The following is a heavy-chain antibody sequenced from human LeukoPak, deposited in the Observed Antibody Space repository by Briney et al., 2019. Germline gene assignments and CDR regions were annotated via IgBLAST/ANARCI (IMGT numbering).Heavy chain of an antibody. CDR1: GGSITTNSHY. D-gene: IGHD2-15*01. Sequence: SETLSLTCTVSGGSITTNSHYWGWIRQPAGKGLEWIGSIYYSGNTNYNPSLKSRVTISVDTSKNQFSLKLSSVTAADTAVYYCARDILKGHWYFDLWGRGTLVTVSS. CDR3: ARDILKGHWYFDL. J-gene: IGHJ2*01. CDR2: IYYSGNT. V-gene: IGHV4-39*02.